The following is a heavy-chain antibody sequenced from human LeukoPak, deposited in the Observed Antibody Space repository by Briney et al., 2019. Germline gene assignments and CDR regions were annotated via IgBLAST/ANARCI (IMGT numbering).Heavy chain of an antibody. D-gene: IGHD3-16*02. CDR2: ISSSSSCI. CDR1: GFTFSSYS. J-gene: IGHJ4*02. V-gene: IGHV3-21*01. Sequence: GGSLRLSCAAPGFTFSSYSMNWVRQAPGKGLEWVSSISSSSSCIYYADSVKGRFTISRDNAKNSLSLQMNSLRAEDTAVYYCARAWDYVWGSYPGVPGYWGQGTLVTVSS. CDR3: ARAWDYVWGSYPGVPGY.